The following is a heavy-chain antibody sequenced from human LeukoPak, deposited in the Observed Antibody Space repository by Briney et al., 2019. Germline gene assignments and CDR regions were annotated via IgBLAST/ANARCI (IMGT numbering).Heavy chain of an antibody. V-gene: IGHV4-59*01. CDR1: GDSISSYY. D-gene: IGHD3-10*01. CDR3: ARDQYHGSGTYAWFDP. J-gene: IGHJ5*02. CDR2: IYYSGST. Sequence: SETLSLTCSVSGDSISSYYWSWIRQPPGKGLEWIGYIYYSGSTNYNPSLKSRVTISVDTSKNQFSLNLSSVTAADTAVYYCARDQYHGSGTYAWFDPWGQGTLVTVSS.